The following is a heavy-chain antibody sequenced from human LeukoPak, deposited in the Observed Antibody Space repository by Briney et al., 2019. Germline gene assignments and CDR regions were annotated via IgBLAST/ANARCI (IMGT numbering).Heavy chain of an antibody. Sequence: PGGSLRLSCAASGFTFSSYSMNWVRQAPGKGLEWVSSISSSSSYIYYADSVKGRFTISRDNAKNSLYLQMNSLRAEDTAVYYCARDSSLRSLEWLLGYFDYWGQGTLVTVSS. J-gene: IGHJ4*02. D-gene: IGHD3-3*01. CDR2: ISSSSSYI. V-gene: IGHV3-21*01. CDR1: GFTFSSYS. CDR3: ARDSSLRSLEWLLGYFDY.